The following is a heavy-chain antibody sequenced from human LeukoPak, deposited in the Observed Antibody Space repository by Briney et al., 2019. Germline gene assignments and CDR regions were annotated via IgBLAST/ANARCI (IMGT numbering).Heavy chain of an antibody. D-gene: IGHD5-18*01. CDR3: AKSYGYGYDY. Sequence: GGSLRLSCVASGFTFSTYGMHWVRQAPGKGLEWVAFIWYDGSNKYYADSVKGRFTISRDNSKNTLSLQMNSLRPEDTAMHYCAKSYGYGYDYWGQGALVTVSS. V-gene: IGHV3-30*02. CDR2: IWYDGSNK. J-gene: IGHJ4*02. CDR1: GFTFSTYG.